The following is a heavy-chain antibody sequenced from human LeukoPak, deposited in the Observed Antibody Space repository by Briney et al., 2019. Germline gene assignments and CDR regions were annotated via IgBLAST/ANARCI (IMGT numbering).Heavy chain of an antibody. CDR2: ITSSGRST. CDR3: TRDPDYGDPD. J-gene: IGHJ4*02. Sequence: GGSLRLSCTASGFSFSDHYMTWMRHAPGKGLEWISYITSSGRSTDYTDSVKGRFIISRDNAMNSLFWQMSSLRVDDTAVYYCTRDPDYGDPDWGQGTLVTVSS. CDR1: GFSFSDHY. V-gene: IGHV3-11*01. D-gene: IGHD2-21*01.